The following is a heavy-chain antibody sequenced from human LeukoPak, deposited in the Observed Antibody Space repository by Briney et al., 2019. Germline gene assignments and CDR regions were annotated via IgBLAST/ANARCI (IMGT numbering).Heavy chain of an antibody. D-gene: IGHD3-10*01. CDR1: GGSISSSSYY. CDR3: ARGGVNYKIAGP. Sequence: SETLSLTCTVSGGSISSSSYYWGWIRQPPGKGLEWIGSIYYSGSTYYNPSLKSRVTISVDTCKNQFSLKLSSVTAADTAVYYCARGGVNYKIAGPWGQGALVTVSS. V-gene: IGHV4-39*07. CDR2: IYYSGST. J-gene: IGHJ5*02.